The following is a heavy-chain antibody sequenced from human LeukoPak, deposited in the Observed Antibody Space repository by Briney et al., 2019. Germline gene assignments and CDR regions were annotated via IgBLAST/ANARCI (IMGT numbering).Heavy chain of an antibody. CDR2: INHSGST. D-gene: IGHD5-24*01. CDR3: ARGATSSHFDP. CDR1: GGSFSGYY. J-gene: IGHJ5*02. Sequence: ETSETLSLTCAVYGGSFSGYYWSWIRQPPGKGLEWIGEINHSGSTNYNPSLKSRVTISVDTSKNQFSLKLSSATAADTAVYYCARGATSSHFDPWGQGTLVTVSS. V-gene: IGHV4-34*01.